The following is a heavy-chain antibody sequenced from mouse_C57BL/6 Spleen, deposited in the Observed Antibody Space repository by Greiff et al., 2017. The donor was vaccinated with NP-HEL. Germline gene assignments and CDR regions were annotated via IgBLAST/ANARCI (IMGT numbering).Heavy chain of an antibody. D-gene: IGHD2-5*01. Sequence: QVQLKQSGAELVRPGASVKLSCKASGYTFTDYYINWVKQRPGQGLEWIARIYPGSGNTYYNEKFKGKATLTAEKSSSTAYMQLSSLTSEDSAVYFCARYYSNYLAWFAYWGQGTLVTVSA. CDR2: IYPGSGNT. CDR3: ARYYSNYLAWFAY. J-gene: IGHJ3*01. CDR1: GYTFTDYY. V-gene: IGHV1-76*01.